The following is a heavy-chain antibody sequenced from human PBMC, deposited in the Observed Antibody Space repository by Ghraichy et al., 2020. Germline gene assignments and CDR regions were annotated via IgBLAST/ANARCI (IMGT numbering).Heavy chain of an antibody. CDR3: VREGQELGKSGFDL. V-gene: IGHV3-11*06. D-gene: IGHD1-7*01. CDR2: ISRNGRDT. J-gene: IGHJ5*02. Sequence: GGSLRLSCATSGFRFRDHYMSWIRRAPGKGLEWVSLISRNGRDTNYADSVRGRFTISRDNAKNSLYLQLNTLRVEDTAVYYCVREGQELGKSGFDLWGQGTLVTVS. CDR1: GFRFRDHY.